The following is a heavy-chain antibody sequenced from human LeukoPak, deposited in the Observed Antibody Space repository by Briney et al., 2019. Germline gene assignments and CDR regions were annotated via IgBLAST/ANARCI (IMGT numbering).Heavy chain of an antibody. V-gene: IGHV1-24*01. J-gene: IGHJ5*02. CDR2: FDPEDGET. CDR1: GYTLTELS. D-gene: IGHD3-22*01. Sequence: ASVKVSCKVSGYTLTELSMHWVRQAPGKGLEWMGGFDPEDGETIYAQKFQGRVTMTEGTSTDTAYMELSSLRSDDTAVYYCARDQYYDSKGWFDPWGQGTLVTVSS. CDR3: ARDQYYDSKGWFDP.